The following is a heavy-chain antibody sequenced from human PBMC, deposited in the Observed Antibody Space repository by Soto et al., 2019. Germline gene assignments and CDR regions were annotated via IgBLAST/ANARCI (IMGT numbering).Heavy chain of an antibody. J-gene: IGHJ5*02. CDR1: GFAVSNTY. D-gene: IGHD2-15*01. CDR2: IYSDGTT. CDR3: ARDCSGGSCYPALGA. V-gene: IGHV3-53*01. Sequence: EVHLVESGGGLIQPGGSLTLSCAASGFAVSNTYMSWVRQAPGRGLEWVSFIYSDGTTCYADSVKGRFTISRDTSKKTLSLQMNSLRAEDTAVYYCARDCSGGSCYPALGAWGQGTLVTVSS.